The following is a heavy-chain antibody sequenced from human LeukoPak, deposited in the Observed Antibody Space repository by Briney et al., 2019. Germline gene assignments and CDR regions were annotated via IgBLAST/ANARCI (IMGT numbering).Heavy chain of an antibody. V-gene: IGHV1-2*02. CDR3: AKALVLLPYYYYGMDV. Sequence: GASVKVSCKASGYTFTGYYMHWVRQAPGQGLEWMGWINPNSGGTNYAQKFQGRVTMTRDTSISTAYMELSRLRSDDTAVYYCAKALVLLPYYYYGMDVWGQGTTVTVSS. D-gene: IGHD2-15*01. J-gene: IGHJ6*02. CDR2: INPNSGGT. CDR1: GYTFTGYY.